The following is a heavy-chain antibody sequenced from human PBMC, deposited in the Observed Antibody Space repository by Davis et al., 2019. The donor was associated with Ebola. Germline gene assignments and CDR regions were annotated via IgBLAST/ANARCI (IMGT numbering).Heavy chain of an antibody. CDR3: ARECRDGVYWWFDP. J-gene: IGHJ5*02. D-gene: IGHD5/OR15-5a*01. Sequence: SETLSLTCAVYGGSFSGYYWSWIRQPPGKGLEWIGEINHSGSTNYNPSLKSRVTISVDTSKNQFSLKLSSVTAGDTAVYYCARECRDGVYWWFDPWGQGTLVTASS. V-gene: IGHV4-34*01. CDR1: GGSFSGYY. CDR2: INHSGST.